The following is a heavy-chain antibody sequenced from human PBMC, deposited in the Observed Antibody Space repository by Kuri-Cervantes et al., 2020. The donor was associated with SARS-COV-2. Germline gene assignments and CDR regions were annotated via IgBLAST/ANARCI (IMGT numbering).Heavy chain of an antibody. D-gene: IGHD3-22*01. CDR3: ARQISGYKQGVVDY. V-gene: IGHV4-61*01. CDR2: TYDSGST. CDR1: GGSVSSGSYF. J-gene: IGHJ4*02. Sequence: GSLRLSCKVSGGSVSSGSYFWSWIRQPPGNGLEWIGYTYDSGSTNYNPSLKSRVTISVDTSKNQFSLKLSSVTAADTAVYYCARQISGYKQGVVDYWGQGTLVTVSS.